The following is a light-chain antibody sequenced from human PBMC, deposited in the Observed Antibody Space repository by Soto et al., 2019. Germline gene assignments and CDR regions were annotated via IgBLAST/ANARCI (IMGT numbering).Light chain of an antibody. J-gene: IGLJ1*01. V-gene: IGLV2-23*01. CDR2: EGS. Sequence: QSVLTQPASVSGSPGQSITISCTGTSSDVGSYNLVSWYQQHPGKAPKLMIYEGSKRNSGVSNRFSGSKSGNTASLTISGLQAEDEADYYCCSYAGSSTLYVFGTGTKLTVL. CDR3: CSYAGSSTLYV. CDR1: SSDVGSYNL.